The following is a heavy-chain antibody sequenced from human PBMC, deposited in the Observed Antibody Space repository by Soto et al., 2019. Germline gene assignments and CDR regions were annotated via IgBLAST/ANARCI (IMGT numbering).Heavy chain of an antibody. D-gene: IGHD3-22*01. CDR3: ARSLPRSDYDSNDDY. Sequence: ASVKVSCKASGYTFNGYYMHWVRQAPGQGLEWMGWINPNSGGTNYAQKFQGWVTMTRDTSISTAYMELSRLRSDDTAVYYCARSLPRSDYDSNDDYWGQGTLVTVSS. CDR2: INPNSGGT. V-gene: IGHV1-2*04. J-gene: IGHJ4*02. CDR1: GYTFNGYY.